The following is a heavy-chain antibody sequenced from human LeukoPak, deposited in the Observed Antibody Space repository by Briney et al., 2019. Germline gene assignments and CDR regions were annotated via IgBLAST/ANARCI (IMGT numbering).Heavy chain of an antibody. Sequence: ASVKVSCKSSGYTFTGSYLHWVRQAPRQGLECMGWINPNSGGTNYARQFQGRVTMTRDTSISTAYMELSRLRSDDTAVYHCARGLTTVTFDCWGQGTLVTVSS. CDR3: ARGLTTVTFDC. D-gene: IGHD4-17*01. CDR1: GYTFTGSY. J-gene: IGHJ4*02. CDR2: INPNSGGT. V-gene: IGHV1-2*02.